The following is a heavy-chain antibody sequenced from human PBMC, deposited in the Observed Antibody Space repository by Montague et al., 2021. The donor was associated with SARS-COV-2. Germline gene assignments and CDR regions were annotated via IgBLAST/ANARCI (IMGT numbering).Heavy chain of an antibody. CDR2: IYYSGST. V-gene: IGHV4-31*03. CDR3: ASAGITMIVVVDDFDF. J-gene: IGHJ3*01. Sequence: TLSLTCTVSGGSISSGGYYWSWIRQHPGKGLEWIGYIYYSGSTYYNPSLKSRVTISVDTSKNQFSLKLSSVTAADTAVCYCASAGITMIVVVDDFDFWGQGTMVTVSS. D-gene: IGHD3-22*01. CDR1: GGSISSGGYY.